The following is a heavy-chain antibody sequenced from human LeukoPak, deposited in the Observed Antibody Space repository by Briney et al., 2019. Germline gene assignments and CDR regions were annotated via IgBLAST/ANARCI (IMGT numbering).Heavy chain of an antibody. J-gene: IGHJ3*02. CDR1: GGSLSGYY. CDR2: INHSGST. D-gene: IGHD2-2*01. V-gene: IGHV4-34*01. Sequence: SETLSLTCAVYGGSLSGYYWSWIRQPPGKGLEWIGEINHSGSTNYNPSLKSRVTISVDTSKNQFSLDLSSVTAADTAVYYCARQNCTSASGQTKNAFDIWGQGTMVTVSS. CDR3: ARQNCTSASGQTKNAFDI.